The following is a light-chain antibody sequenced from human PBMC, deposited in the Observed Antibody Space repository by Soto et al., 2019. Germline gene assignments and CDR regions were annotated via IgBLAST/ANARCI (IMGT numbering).Light chain of an antibody. Sequence: DIQMTQSPSTLSASVGDRVTITCRASQSISSWLAWYQQKPGKAPKLLIYDASSLESGVPSRFSGIGSGTEFTLTISSLQPDDFATYYCQQYNSYPGTFGQGTKVDIK. V-gene: IGKV1-5*01. CDR3: QQYNSYPGT. CDR1: QSISSW. J-gene: IGKJ1*01. CDR2: DAS.